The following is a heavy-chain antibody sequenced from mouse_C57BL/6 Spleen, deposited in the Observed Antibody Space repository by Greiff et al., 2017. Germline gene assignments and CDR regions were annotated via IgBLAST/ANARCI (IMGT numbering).Heavy chain of an antibody. CDR2: IDPSDSYT. CDR1: GYTFTSYW. CDR3: ARVLYFDY. J-gene: IGHJ2*01. V-gene: IGHV1-69*01. Sequence: VQLQQPGAELVMPGASVKLSCKASGYTFTSYWMHWVKQRPGQGLEWIGEIDPSDSYTNYNQKFKGKSTLTVDKSSSTAYMQISSLTSEDSAVYYCARVLYFDYWGQGTTLTVSS.